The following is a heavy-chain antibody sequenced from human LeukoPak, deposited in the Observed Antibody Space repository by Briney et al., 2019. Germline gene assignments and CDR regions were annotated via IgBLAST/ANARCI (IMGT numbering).Heavy chain of an antibody. CDR3: ARVGLTRGEAFDI. Sequence: GASVKVSCKASGYTFTDYNIHWVRQAPGQGLEWMGWTNPKRGATKYAQKFEGRVTMTRDTSITTVYMELSSPRFDDTAMYSCARVGLTRGEAFDIWGQGTMVTVSS. V-gene: IGHV1-2*02. CDR2: TNPKRGAT. D-gene: IGHD3-16*01. CDR1: GYTFTDYN. J-gene: IGHJ3*02.